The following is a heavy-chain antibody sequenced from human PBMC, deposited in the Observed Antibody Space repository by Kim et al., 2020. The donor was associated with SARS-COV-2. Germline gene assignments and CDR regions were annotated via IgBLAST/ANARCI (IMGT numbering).Heavy chain of an antibody. CDR3: ARGHLKSSVVVIALGPYYSYMDV. J-gene: IGHJ6*03. D-gene: IGHD2-21*01. V-gene: IGHV1-8*01. Sequence: ASVKVSCKASGYTFTSYDINWVRQATGQGLEWMGWMNPNSGNTGYAQKFQGRVTMTRNTSISTAYMELSSLRSEDTAVYYCARGHLKSSVVVIALGPYYSYMDVWGEGTTVTVSS. CDR2: MNPNSGNT. CDR1: GYTFTSYD.